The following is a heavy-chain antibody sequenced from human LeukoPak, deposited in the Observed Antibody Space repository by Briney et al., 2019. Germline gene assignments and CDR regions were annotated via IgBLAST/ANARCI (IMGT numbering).Heavy chain of an antibody. V-gene: IGHV3-48*01. CDR1: GFTFSSYS. J-gene: IGHJ4*02. CDR2: ISSSSSTI. Sequence: GGSLRLSCAASGFTFSSYSMNWVRQAPGKGLEWVSYISSSSSTIYYADSVKGRFTISRDNAKNTLYLQMNSLRAEDTAVYYCATGTLGGWHYFDYWGQGTLVTVSS. D-gene: IGHD2-15*01. CDR3: ATGTLGGWHYFDY.